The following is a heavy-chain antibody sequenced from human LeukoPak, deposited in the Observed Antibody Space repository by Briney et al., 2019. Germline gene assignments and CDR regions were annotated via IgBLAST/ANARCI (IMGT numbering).Heavy chain of an antibody. D-gene: IGHD3-16*01. CDR3: VKEGVEYSYSYGDY. Sequence: GGSLRLSCAASGFTFSSYSMTWVRQAPGKGLEWVALISYDGGDKYYAESMKGRITISRDNAENTLYLQMNNLRPDDTAFYFCVKEGVEYSYSYGDYWGQGTLVTVSS. CDR1: GFTFSSYS. J-gene: IGHJ4*02. CDR2: ISYDGGDK. V-gene: IGHV3-30*18.